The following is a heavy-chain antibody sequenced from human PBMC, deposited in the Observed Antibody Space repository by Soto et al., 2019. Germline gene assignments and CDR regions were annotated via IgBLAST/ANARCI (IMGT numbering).Heavy chain of an antibody. V-gene: IGHV4-59*08. D-gene: IGHD3-9*01. CDR3: ASLNFDILTGYYAFDL. Sequence: SETLSLTCTVSGASISRYYWSWIRQSPEKGLEYIGYISYSGSTNYNPSLKSRVTTSLDTSKNQFSLKLSSVTAADTAIYYCASLNFDILTGYYAFDLWGQGTMVTVSS. J-gene: IGHJ3*01. CDR2: ISYSGST. CDR1: GASISRYY.